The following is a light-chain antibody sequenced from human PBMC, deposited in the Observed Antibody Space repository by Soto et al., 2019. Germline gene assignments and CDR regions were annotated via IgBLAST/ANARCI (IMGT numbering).Light chain of an antibody. J-gene: IGKJ2*01. CDR1: QSVSSN. V-gene: IGKV3-15*01. CDR3: QQHNNWPPYT. CDR2: GAS. Sequence: EIVMTQSPATLSVSPGERATLSCRASQSVSSNLAWYQQKPGQAPRLLIYGASTRATGIPARFSGSGSGTEFTLTISSLEPEDFAVYYCQQHNNWPPYTFGQGTKLEIK.